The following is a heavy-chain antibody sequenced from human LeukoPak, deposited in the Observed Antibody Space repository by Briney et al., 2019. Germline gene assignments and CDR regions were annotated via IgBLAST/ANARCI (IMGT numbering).Heavy chain of an antibody. CDR2: ISAYNGNT. Sequence: GASVKVSCKASGYTFTNYGISWVRQAPGQGLEWMEWISAYNGNTNYAQRLQGRVTMTTDTSTSTAYMELRSLRSDDTAVYYCARTYYYDTSGYYYGHWFDPWGQGTLVTVSS. CDR1: GYTFTNYG. CDR3: ARTYYYDTSGYYYGHWFDP. J-gene: IGHJ5*02. D-gene: IGHD3-22*01. V-gene: IGHV1-18*01.